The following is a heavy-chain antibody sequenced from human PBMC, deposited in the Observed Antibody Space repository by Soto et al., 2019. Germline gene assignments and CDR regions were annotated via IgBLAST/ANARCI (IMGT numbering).Heavy chain of an antibody. Sequence: EVQLVESGGGLVQPGGSLRLSCAASGFTFSNYAMHWVRQAPGKGLEYVSAISSHGDSTYYANSVKGRFTISRDNSKNTLYLQKGSLRTEDMALYYCARRDGYNSDYWGQGTLVTVSS. CDR3: ARRDGYNSDY. D-gene: IGHD5-12*01. CDR2: ISSHGDST. CDR1: GFTFSNYA. J-gene: IGHJ4*02. V-gene: IGHV3-64*01.